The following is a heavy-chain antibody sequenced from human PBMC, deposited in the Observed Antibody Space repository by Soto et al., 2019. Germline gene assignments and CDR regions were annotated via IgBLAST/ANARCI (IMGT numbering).Heavy chain of an antibody. V-gene: IGHV3-23*01. J-gene: IGHJ6*02. Sequence: EVQLLESGGGLVQPGGSLRLSCAASGFTFSSYAMSWVRQAPGKGLEWVSAISGSGGSTYYADSVKGRFTISRDNSKNTLYLQINSLRAEDTAVYYCATGYNYDFWSGYEYGMDVCGQGTTVTVSS. CDR2: ISGSGGST. D-gene: IGHD3-3*01. CDR1: GFTFSSYA. CDR3: ATGYNYDFWSGYEYGMDV.